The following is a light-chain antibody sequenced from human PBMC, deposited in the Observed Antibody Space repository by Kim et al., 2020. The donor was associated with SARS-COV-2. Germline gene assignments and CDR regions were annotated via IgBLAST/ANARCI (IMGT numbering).Light chain of an antibody. Sequence: QSALTQPASVSGSPGQSITISCTGTSSDVGGYNYVSWYQQHPGKVPKLIIYDVTSRPSGISNRFSGSKSGNTASLTISGLQAEDEADYYCSSYRSGSTLVFGERTKVTVL. CDR1: SSDVGGYNY. V-gene: IGLV2-14*01. J-gene: IGLJ2*01. CDR3: SSYRSGSTLV. CDR2: DVT.